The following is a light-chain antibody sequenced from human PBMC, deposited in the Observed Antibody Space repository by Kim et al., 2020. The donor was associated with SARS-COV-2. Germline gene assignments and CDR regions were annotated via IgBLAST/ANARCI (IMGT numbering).Light chain of an antibody. V-gene: IGLV2-23*02. CDR1: SSDVGSYNL. CDR3: CSYVV. J-gene: IGLJ2*01. Sequence: QSALTQPASVSGSPGQSITISCTGTSSDVGSYNLVSWYQQHPGKAPKLMIYEVSKRPSGVSNRFSGSKSGNTASLTISGLQAEDEADYYCCSYVVFGGGTKLPVL. CDR2: EVS.